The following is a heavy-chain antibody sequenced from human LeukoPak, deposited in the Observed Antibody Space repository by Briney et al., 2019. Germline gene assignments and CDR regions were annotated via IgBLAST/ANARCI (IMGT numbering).Heavy chain of an antibody. V-gene: IGHV3-48*02. J-gene: IGHJ6*02. CDR3: ARGGYNPQYYYYAMDV. Sequence: GGSLRLSCAASGFTFSSYSMNWVRQAPGQGLEWISYITSGGSATYYADSVKGRFTISRDNAKNSLSLQMNSLRDEDTAVYYCARGGYNPQYYYYAMDVWGQGTTVTVSS. D-gene: IGHD5-18*01. CDR1: GFTFSSYS. CDR2: ITSGGSAT.